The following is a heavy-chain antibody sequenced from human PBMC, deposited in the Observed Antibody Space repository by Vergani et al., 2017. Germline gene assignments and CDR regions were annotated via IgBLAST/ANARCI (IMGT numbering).Heavy chain of an antibody. CDR1: RFTVSDYY. J-gene: IGHJ6*03. CDR3: ARALEVYSSNWIYFYYYMDV. Sequence: VQLVESGGDLVKPGGSLRLSCAASRFTVSDYYMSWIRQAPGKGLEWVSYISSSGTTIYYANSVKGRFTISRDNAKNSLYLQMNSLRAEDTAVYYCARALEVYSSNWIYFYYYMDVWGKGTTVTVSS. D-gene: IGHD6-13*01. V-gene: IGHV3-11*01. CDR2: ISSSGTTI.